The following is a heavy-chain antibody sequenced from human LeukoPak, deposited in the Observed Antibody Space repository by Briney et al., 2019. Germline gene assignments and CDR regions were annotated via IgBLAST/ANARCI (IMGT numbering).Heavy chain of an antibody. J-gene: IGHJ4*02. V-gene: IGHV5-51*01. CDR3: ARQFGAVSGELTFVFDY. CDR2: IYPGDSDT. Sequence: GESLKISCKGSGYSFTSYWIGWVRQLPGKGLEWMGIIYPGDSDTRYSPSFQGQVTISADKSISTAYLQWSSLKASDTAMYYCARQFGAVSGELTFVFDYWGQGTLVTVSS. D-gene: IGHD3-10*01. CDR1: GYSFTSYW.